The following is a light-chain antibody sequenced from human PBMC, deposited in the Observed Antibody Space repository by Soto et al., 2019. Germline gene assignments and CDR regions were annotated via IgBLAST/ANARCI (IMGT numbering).Light chain of an antibody. CDR2: KTS. J-gene: IGKJ4*01. Sequence: DILMTQSASFLSASLGDIVTITCGASQSISTWVAWYQQKPVKAPKLLIYKTSSLESGVPSRFRGSGSATEFTLTISGLQPEDFASYYCQQYNTYFSLTFGGGTKVDIK. V-gene: IGKV1-5*03. CDR1: QSISTW. CDR3: QQYNTYFSLT.